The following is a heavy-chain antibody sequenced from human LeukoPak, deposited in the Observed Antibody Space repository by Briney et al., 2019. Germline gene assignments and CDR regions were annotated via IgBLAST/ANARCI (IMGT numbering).Heavy chain of an antibody. CDR1: GYTFSNYG. CDR3: TRDNDKVVDH. D-gene: IGHD1-1*01. CDR2: ITAYNGNR. Sequence: ASVKVSCKTSGYTFSNYGISWVRQAPGQGLEWMGWITAYNGNRLYAQRFQGRITLTTDTSTSTSYMELRSLEYDDTAIYYCTRDNDKVVDHWGQGTLVTVSS. J-gene: IGHJ4*01. V-gene: IGHV1-18*01.